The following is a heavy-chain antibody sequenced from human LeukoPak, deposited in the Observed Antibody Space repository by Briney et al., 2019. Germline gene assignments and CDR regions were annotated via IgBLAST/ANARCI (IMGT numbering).Heavy chain of an antibody. CDR3: ARGTYYYDSSGYPQYYFDY. CDR2: IYYSGST. V-gene: IGHV4-59*08. J-gene: IGHJ4*02. Sequence: SETLSLTCTVSGGSISSYYWSWIRQPPGKGLEWIGYIYYSGSTNYSPSLKSRVTISVDTSKNQFSLKLSSVTAADTAVYYCARGTYYYDSSGYPQYYFDYWGQGTLVTVSS. CDR1: GGSISSYY. D-gene: IGHD3-22*01.